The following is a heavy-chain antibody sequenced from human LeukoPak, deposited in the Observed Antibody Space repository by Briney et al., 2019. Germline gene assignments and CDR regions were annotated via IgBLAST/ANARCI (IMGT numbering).Heavy chain of an antibody. Sequence: GASVKVSFTASEYTFTEYAVNWVRQAPGQRLEWMGWINAGNGNTKYAQKFQGRLTITRDTSASTAYMELSSLTFEDTAVYYCTRGRWSATTASYYLDFWGQGTLVTVSS. CDR1: EYTFTEYA. D-gene: IGHD2-15*01. CDR2: INAGNGNT. J-gene: IGHJ4*02. V-gene: IGHV1-3*01. CDR3: TRGRWSATTASYYLDF.